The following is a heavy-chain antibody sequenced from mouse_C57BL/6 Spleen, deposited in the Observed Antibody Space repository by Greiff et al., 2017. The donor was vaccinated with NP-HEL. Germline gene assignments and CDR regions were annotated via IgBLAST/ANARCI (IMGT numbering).Heavy chain of an antibody. CDR1: GYTFTSYW. CDR2: IYPSDSET. D-gene: IGHD1-1*01. J-gene: IGHJ4*01. Sequence: QVQLQQPGAELVRPGSSVKLSCKASGYTFTSYWMDWVKQRPGQGLEWIGNIYPSDSETHYNQKFKDKATLTVDKSSSTAYMQLSSLTSEDSAVYYCARSVSYYAMDYWGQGTSVTVSS. CDR3: ARSVSYYAMDY. V-gene: IGHV1-61*01.